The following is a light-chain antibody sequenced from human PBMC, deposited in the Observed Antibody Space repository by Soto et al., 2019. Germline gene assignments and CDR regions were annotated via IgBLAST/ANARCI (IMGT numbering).Light chain of an antibody. CDR1: KRVINRY. V-gene: IGKV3-20*01. CDR2: RVF. CDR3: QQYVTAPGT. Sequence: LLTQSPGKLTLSPGAGATLSCKASKRVINRYFAWYQQKPGQAPRLLIYRVFSMATGIPDRFSGGGSGTDFTLTISRLEPEDFAVYFCQQYVTAPGTFGQGTRLEIK. J-gene: IGKJ5*01.